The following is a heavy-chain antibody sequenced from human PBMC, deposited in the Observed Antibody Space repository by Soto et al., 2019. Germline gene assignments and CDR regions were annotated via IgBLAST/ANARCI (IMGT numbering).Heavy chain of an antibody. V-gene: IGHV4-59*12. CDR1: GGSISSSW. D-gene: IGHD5-18*01. CDR3: ARASNKRGYSYGPDY. J-gene: IGHJ4*02. Sequence: SETLSLTCTVSGGSISSSWWSWIRQSPGKGLEWIGYIHDSGDTNYNPSLKSRVTMSVDTSKNQFSLKLSSVTAADTAVYYCARASNKRGYSYGPDYWGQGPLVTVSS. CDR2: IHDSGDT.